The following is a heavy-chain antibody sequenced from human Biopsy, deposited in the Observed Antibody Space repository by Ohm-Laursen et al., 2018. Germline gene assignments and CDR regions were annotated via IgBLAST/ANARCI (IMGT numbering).Heavy chain of an antibody. Sequence: ASVKVSCKTPGGTFSNYGVNWVRQAPGQGLEWLGGNIPILGTGNYAQKFQDRVTVAADTSTSTATMELRSLRSDDTAVYYCATKLTGYFHHWGQGTLVIVS. CDR2: NIPILGTG. CDR1: GGTFSNYG. CDR3: ATKLTGYFHH. D-gene: IGHD3-9*01. J-gene: IGHJ1*01. V-gene: IGHV1-69*06.